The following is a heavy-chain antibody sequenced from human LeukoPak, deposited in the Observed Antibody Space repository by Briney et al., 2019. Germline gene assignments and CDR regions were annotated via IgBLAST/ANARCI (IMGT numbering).Heavy chain of an antibody. D-gene: IGHD4-4*01. Sequence: SETLSLTCTVSGGSISSYYWSWIRQPPGKGLEWIGYIYYSGSTNYNPSLKSRVTISVDTCKNQFSLKLSSVTAADTAVYYCARVTNAFNIWGQGTMVTVSS. CDR1: GGSISSYY. J-gene: IGHJ3*02. CDR3: ARVTNAFNI. CDR2: IYYSGST. V-gene: IGHV4-59*08.